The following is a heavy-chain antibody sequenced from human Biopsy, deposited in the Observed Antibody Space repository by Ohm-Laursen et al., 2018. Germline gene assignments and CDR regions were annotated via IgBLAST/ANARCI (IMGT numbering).Heavy chain of an antibody. CDR2: INSDGTQK. V-gene: IGHV3-7*01. Sequence: GSLRLSCTASGFAFSRSWMSWLRQTPGKGLEWVANINSDGTQKFYVDSVQGRFTISRNNTGNSVSLQMNSLRVDDTAVYFCASDPGWGALDYWGRGTLVTVSS. J-gene: IGHJ4*02. CDR3: ASDPGWGALDY. D-gene: IGHD3-10*01. CDR1: GFAFSRSW.